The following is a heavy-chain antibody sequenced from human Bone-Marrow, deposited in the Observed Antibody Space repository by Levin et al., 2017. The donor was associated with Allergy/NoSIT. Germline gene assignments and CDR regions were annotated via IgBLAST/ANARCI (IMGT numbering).Heavy chain of an antibody. CDR3: ARWGGYCAYTTCPGFDP. Sequence: GASVKVSCNASGYSFGDYYMHWVRQAPGQGLEWMGWINPNSGGTYFAQKFHGRVTLTSDTSISTAYMELSSLRSDDTAVYYCARWGGYCAYTTCPGFDPWGQGTLVTVSS. CDR1: GYSFGDYY. CDR2: INPNSGGT. J-gene: IGHJ5*02. D-gene: IGHD2-15*01. V-gene: IGHV1-2*02.